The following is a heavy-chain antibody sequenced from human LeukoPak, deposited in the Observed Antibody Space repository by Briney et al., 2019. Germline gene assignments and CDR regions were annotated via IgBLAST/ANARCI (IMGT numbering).Heavy chain of an antibody. V-gene: IGHV3-48*01. Sequence: GGSLRLSGVASGLTFSAYSLICVRQAPGKGLEWVSYISSSSTSIYYADSVKGRFTISRDNAKNSLYLEMYSRRGEDTAGYYCERKCSVTAPNLVYWGQGTLVTVSS. CDR1: GLTFSAYS. CDR3: ERKCSVTAPNLVY. J-gene: IGHJ4*02. CDR2: ISSSSTSI. D-gene: IGHD2-21*02.